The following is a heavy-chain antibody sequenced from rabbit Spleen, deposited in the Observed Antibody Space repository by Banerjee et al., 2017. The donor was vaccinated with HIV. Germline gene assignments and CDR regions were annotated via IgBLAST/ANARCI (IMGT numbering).Heavy chain of an antibody. J-gene: IGHJ4*01. V-gene: IGHV1S40*01. CDR2: IDTNSGNT. CDR3: VREAGYGGYGDGNL. D-gene: IGHD6-1*01. Sequence: VESGGGLFQPGASLALTCKASGFDFSSGYYMSWVRQAPGKGLELIACIDTNSGNTAYASWAKGRFTISKTSSTTVTLRMTSLTAADTATYFCVREAGYGGYGDGNLWGQGTLVTVS. CDR1: GFDFSSGYY.